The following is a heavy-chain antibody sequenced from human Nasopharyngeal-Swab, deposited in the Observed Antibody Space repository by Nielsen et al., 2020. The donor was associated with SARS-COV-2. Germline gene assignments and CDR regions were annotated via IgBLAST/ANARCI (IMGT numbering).Heavy chain of an antibody. CDR2: INAGNGNT. J-gene: IGHJ6*02. V-gene: IGHV1-3*01. CDR1: GYTFTSYA. CDR3: ARAVRYYDFWSGYSPGFESYYYYGMDV. D-gene: IGHD3-3*01. Sequence: ASVKVSCKASGYTFTSYAMHWVRQAPGQRLEWMGWINAGNGNTKYLQKFQGRVTITRDTSASTAYMELSSLRSEDTAVYYCARAVRYYDFWSGYSPGFESYYYYGMDVWGQGTTVTVSS.